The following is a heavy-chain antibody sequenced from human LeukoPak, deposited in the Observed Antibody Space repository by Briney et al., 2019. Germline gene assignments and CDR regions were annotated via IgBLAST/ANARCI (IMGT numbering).Heavy chain of an antibody. CDR2: ISGSGGST. CDR3: ARAKRNGFDI. J-gene: IGHJ3*02. CDR1: GFTFSSYG. V-gene: IGHV3-23*01. Sequence: PGGSLRLSCAASGFTFSSYGMSWVRQAPGKGLEWVSAISGSGGSTYYADSVKGRFTISRDNAKNSLFLQMNSLRAEDTAVYYCARAKRNGFDIWGQGTMVTVSS.